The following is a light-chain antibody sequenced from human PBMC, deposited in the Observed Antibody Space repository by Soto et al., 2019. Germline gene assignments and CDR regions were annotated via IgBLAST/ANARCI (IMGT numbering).Light chain of an antibody. V-gene: IGKV1-39*01. CDR2: AAS. Sequence: DIQMTQSPSSLSASVGDTVTITCRASQSISVHLNWYQQKGGKVPKLLIYAASNLYSGVTSRFSGSGSEPDFALTISSLQPEDFATYYCQQSYITPYTFGQGNRLEIK. CDR1: QSISVH. CDR3: QQSYITPYT. J-gene: IGKJ2*01.